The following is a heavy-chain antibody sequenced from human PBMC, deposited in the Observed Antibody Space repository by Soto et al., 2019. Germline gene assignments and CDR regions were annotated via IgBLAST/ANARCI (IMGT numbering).Heavy chain of an antibody. Sequence: GGSVSLSAQGPGLTWSSYAIRWVRQAQGQGLEWVSAIINTGGDTLYADSVKARFTISRDNFKNTLYLQMNSLRAEDAAIYYCAKASGESYPESRVFDYWGQRSRV. J-gene: IGHJ4*02. CDR2: IINTGGDT. CDR1: GLTWSSYA. V-gene: IGHV3-23*01. CDR3: AKASGESYPESRVFDY. D-gene: IGHD1-26*01.